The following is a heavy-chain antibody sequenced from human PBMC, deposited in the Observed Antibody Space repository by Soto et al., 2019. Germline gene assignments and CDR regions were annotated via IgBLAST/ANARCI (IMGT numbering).Heavy chain of an antibody. CDR1: GFTFSSYA. J-gene: IGHJ6*02. D-gene: IGHD3-9*01. Sequence: GGSLRLSCAASGFTFSSYAMSWVRQAPGKGLEWVSAISGSGGSTYYADSVKGRFTISRDNSKNTLYLQMNSLRAEDTAVYYCAKAGDILTGYPLSPSRLYYYYGMDVWGQGTTVTVSS. V-gene: IGHV3-23*01. CDR3: AKAGDILTGYPLSPSRLYYYYGMDV. CDR2: ISGSGGST.